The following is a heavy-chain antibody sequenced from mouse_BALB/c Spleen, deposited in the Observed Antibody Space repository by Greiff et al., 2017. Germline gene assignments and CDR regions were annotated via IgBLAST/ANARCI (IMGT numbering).Heavy chain of an antibody. Sequence: QVQLQQSGPELVRPGVSVKISCKGSGYTFTDYAMHWVKQSHAKSLEWIGVISTYYGNTNYNQKFKGKATMTVDKSSSTAYMELARLTSEDSAIYYCARGGTTVVDYFDYGGQGTTLTVSS. V-gene: IGHV1-67*01. D-gene: IGHD1-1*01. CDR1: GYTFTDYA. J-gene: IGHJ2*01. CDR2: ISTYYGNT. CDR3: ARGGTTVVDYFDY.